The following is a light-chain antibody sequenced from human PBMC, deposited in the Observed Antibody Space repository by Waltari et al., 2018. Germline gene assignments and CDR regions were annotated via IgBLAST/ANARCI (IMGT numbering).Light chain of an antibody. CDR1: SSDIGAYNL. J-gene: IGLJ3*02. CDR3: CSYADGTTSV. Sequence: QSALTQPASVSGSPGQSITISCTGTSSDIGAYNLVSWYQQHPGKAPKVIIYGVTERPSGVSDCFSGSKSANTASLTISGLQAEDEADYYCCSYADGTTSVFGGGTKVTVL. CDR2: GVT. V-gene: IGLV2-23*02.